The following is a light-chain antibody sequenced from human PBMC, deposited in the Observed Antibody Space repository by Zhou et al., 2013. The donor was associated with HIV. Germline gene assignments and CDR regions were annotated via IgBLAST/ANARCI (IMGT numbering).Light chain of an antibody. Sequence: DFQMTQSPSTLSASVGDRVTITCRASESMNRWLAWYLQKPGKAPKLLISKASHLETGVPSRFSGSGSGTDFTLTISSLQPEDFATYYCQQSYSTPPTFGQGTKLEIK. CDR3: QQSYSTPPT. CDR1: ESMNRW. CDR2: KAS. V-gene: IGKV1-5*03. J-gene: IGKJ2*01.